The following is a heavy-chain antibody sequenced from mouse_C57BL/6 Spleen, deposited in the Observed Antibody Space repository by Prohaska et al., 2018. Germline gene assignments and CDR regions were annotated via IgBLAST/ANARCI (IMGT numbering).Heavy chain of an antibody. Sequence: SVKISCKASGYTFTDSYMNWVKQSHGKSLEWIGDINPNNGGTSYNQKFKGKATLTVDKSSSTAYMELRSLTSEDSAVYYWASPITTVVDYWGQGTTLTVSS. CDR2: INPNNGGT. D-gene: IGHD1-1*01. CDR3: ASPITTVVDY. J-gene: IGHJ2*01. V-gene: IGHV1-26*01. CDR1: GYTFTDSY.